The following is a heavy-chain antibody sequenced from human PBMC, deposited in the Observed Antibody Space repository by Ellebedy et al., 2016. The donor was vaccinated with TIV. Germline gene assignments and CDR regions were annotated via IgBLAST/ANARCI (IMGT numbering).Heavy chain of an antibody. D-gene: IGHD6-6*01. J-gene: IGHJ4*02. CDR2: IYYSGST. CDR3: ARGTGAARPNFDF. CDR1: GGSIISYY. Sequence: SETLSLTCTVSGGSIISYYWSWIRQPPGKGLEWIGYIYYSGSTNYNPALKSRVTISLDTSKNQFSLKLSSVTAADTAVYYCARGTGAARPNFDFWGQGALVTISS. V-gene: IGHV4-59*01.